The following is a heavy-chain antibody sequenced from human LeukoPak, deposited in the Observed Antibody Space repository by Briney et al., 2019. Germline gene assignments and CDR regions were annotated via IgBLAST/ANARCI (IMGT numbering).Heavy chain of an antibody. D-gene: IGHD6-19*01. V-gene: IGHV3-23*01. J-gene: IGHJ4*02. CDR2: ISGSGGTT. CDR1: GFTFSSYA. CDR3: AKDPQSSGWAYYFDY. Sequence: GGSLRLSCAASGFTFSSYAMSWVRQAPGKGLEWVSTISGSGGTTYYADSVKGRFTISRDNSKNTLYLQMNSLRAEDTAVYYCAKDPQSSGWAYYFDYWGQGTLVTVSS.